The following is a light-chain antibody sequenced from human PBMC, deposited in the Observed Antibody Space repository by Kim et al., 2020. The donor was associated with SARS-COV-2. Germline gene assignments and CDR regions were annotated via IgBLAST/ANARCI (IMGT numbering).Light chain of an antibody. CDR3: ATWDDSLDVWM. Sequence: GQTVTISCFGSASNIGINTVNGYQHVPGTAPNLLIATNNRRPSGVPDRVSGSKSGTSASLAISGLQSEDEADYYCATWDDSLDVWMFGGGTQLTVL. J-gene: IGLJ3*02. CDR2: TNN. CDR1: ASNIGINT. V-gene: IGLV1-44*01.